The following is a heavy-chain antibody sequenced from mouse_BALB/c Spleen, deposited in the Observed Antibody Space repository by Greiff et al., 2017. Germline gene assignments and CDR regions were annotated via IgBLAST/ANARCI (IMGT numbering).Heavy chain of an antibody. Sequence: EVKLMESGGGLVKPGGSLKLSCAASGFTFSSYTMSWVRQTPEKRLEWVATISSGGGNTYYPDSVKGRFTISRDNAKNNLYLQMSSLRSEDTALYYCARYSRTYAMDYWGQGTSVTVSS. J-gene: IGHJ4*01. CDR2: ISSGGGNT. V-gene: IGHV5-9*03. CDR3: ARYSRTYAMDY. CDR1: GFTFSSYT. D-gene: IGHD6-1*01.